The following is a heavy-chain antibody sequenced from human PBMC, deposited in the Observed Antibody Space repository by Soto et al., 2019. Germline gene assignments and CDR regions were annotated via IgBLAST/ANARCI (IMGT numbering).Heavy chain of an antibody. CDR1: GFTFNTYA. V-gene: IGHV3-23*01. CDR2: ISGSGGST. Sequence: GGSLRLSCAASGFTFNTYAMSWVRQAPGEGLEWVSGISGSGGSTYYADSVKGRFTISRDNSKNTLYLPMSSLRAEDPAVYFCAREERPPYNGLDVWGQGTTVTVSS. D-gene: IGHD1-1*01. J-gene: IGHJ6*02. CDR3: AREERPPYNGLDV.